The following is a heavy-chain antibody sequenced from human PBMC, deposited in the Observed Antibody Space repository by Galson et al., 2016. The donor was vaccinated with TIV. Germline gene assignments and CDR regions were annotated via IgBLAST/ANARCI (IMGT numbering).Heavy chain of an antibody. CDR3: ARGRRIMLRVEGVPPYGMDV. V-gene: IGHV4-34*01. CDR2: TNYRGST. CDR1: GGSFSEFY. Sequence: ETLSLTCNVSGGSFSEFYWHWIRQSPGKRLEWIGDTNYRGSTDYNPSLEGRVTISVATSKNQFSLKLTSLSAADTSVYYCARGRRIMLRVEGVPPYGMDVWGQGTMVTVSS. D-gene: IGHD2/OR15-2a*01. J-gene: IGHJ6*02.